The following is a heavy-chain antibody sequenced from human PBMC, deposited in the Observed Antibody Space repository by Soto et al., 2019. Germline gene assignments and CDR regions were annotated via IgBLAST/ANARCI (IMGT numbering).Heavy chain of an antibody. CDR1: GASISSADSY. Sequence: TLSLTCAVSGASISSADSYWSWIRQSPVKGLEWIGYIYYGGSTYYNPSLKSRVTISVDTTENHFSLRLNSVTAADTAVYYCARGQYSSTWYGDFDYWGQGTLVTVSS. V-gene: IGHV4-30-4*01. J-gene: IGHJ4*02. CDR2: IYYGGST. CDR3: ARGQYSSTWYGDFDY. D-gene: IGHD6-13*01.